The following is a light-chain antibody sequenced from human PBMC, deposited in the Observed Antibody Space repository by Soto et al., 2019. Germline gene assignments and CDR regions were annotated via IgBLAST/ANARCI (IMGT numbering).Light chain of an antibody. CDR3: QQYGLSPRT. CDR1: QSVSST. Sequence: EIVLTQSPGTLSVSPGERATLSCMAIQSVSSTLAWYQQKPGQAPRLLIYSASIRATGIPDRFSGSGSGTDCTLTISSLEPEDFDVYYCQQYGLSPRTFGRGTKVDIK. V-gene: IGKV3-20*01. J-gene: IGKJ1*01. CDR2: SAS.